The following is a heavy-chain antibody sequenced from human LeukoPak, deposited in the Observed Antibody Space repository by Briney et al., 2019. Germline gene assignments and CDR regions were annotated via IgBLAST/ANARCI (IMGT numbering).Heavy chain of an antibody. CDR2: IYPGDSDT. Sequence: GESLKISCKGSGYSFTSYWIGWVRQMPGKGLEWMGTIYPGDSDTRYSPSFQGQVTISADKSISTAYLQWSSLKASDTAMYYCARHNADTAMVTDYYYYYMDVWGKGTTVTISS. CDR3: ARHNADTAMVTDYYYYYMDV. J-gene: IGHJ6*03. CDR1: GYSFTSYW. D-gene: IGHD5-18*01. V-gene: IGHV5-51*01.